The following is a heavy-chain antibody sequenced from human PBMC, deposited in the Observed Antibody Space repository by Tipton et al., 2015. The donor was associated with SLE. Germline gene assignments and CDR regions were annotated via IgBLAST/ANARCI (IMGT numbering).Heavy chain of an antibody. J-gene: IGHJ3*01. V-gene: IGHV5-51*01. CDR1: GYSFTTYW. CDR3: AFPGYRGSRWALEV. CDR2: IYTGDSDT. Sequence: VQLAQSGAEVKKPGESLNISCQASGYSFTTYWIVWQRPKPGKGLEWMGIIYTGDSDTRYSLSFQGQVTISADKSISTAYLQWSSLKASDTGMYYWAFPGYRGSRWALEVWGQGTMGTVST. D-gene: IGHD6-13*01.